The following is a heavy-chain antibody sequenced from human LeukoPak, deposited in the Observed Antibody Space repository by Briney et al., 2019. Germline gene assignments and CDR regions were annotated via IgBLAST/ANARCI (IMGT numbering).Heavy chain of an antibody. D-gene: IGHD5-12*01. J-gene: IGHJ4*02. V-gene: IGHV3-30*18. CDR2: ISYDGSDK. CDR1: GFTFSSYE. CDR3: AKDPHGYAGPIDY. Sequence: GGSLRLSCAASGFTFSSYEMNWVRQAPGKGLEWVAAISYDGSDKYYADSVKGRFTISRDNSKNTLYLQMNSLGADDTAVYYGAKDPHGYAGPIDYWGQGSLVSVSS.